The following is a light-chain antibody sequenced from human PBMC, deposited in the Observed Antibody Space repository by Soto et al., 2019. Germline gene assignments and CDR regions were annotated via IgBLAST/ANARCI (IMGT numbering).Light chain of an antibody. J-gene: IGKJ1*01. Sequence: DIQMTQSPSTLSASVGDRVTITCRASQSISDSLAWYQQKPGKAPDLLISDVSSLESGVPSRFSGSGSGTEFTLTISSLQPDDFATYYCQQYNSYWTFGQGTKVDIK. V-gene: IGKV1-5*01. CDR3: QQYNSYWT. CDR2: DVS. CDR1: QSISDS.